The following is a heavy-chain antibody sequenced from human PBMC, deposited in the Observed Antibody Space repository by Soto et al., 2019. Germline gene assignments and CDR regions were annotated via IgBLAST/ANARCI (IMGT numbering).Heavy chain of an antibody. V-gene: IGHV4-4*02. CDR1: GGSISSRYW. Sequence: SETLSLTCAVSGGSISSRYWWSWVRQPPGKGLEWIGEIYHTGSTNYNPSLKSRVVMSIDKSKNQFSLKLSSVTAADTAVDYCARDSPPDYFDYWGQGTLVTVSS. CDR3: ARDSPPDYFDY. CDR2: IYHTGST. J-gene: IGHJ4*02.